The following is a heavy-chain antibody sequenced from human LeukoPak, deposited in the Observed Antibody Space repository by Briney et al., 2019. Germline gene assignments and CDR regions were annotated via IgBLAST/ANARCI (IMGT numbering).Heavy chain of an antibody. J-gene: IGHJ4*02. D-gene: IGHD1-26*01. Sequence: PGRSLRLSCTASGFTFGDYAMSWFRQAPGKGLEWVSAISGSGGSTYYADSVKGRFTISRDNSKNTLYLQMNSLRAEDTAVYYCAKDEPEWELLFLFDYWGQGTLVTVSS. CDR1: GFTFGDYA. CDR2: ISGSGGST. CDR3: AKDEPEWELLFLFDY. V-gene: IGHV3-23*01.